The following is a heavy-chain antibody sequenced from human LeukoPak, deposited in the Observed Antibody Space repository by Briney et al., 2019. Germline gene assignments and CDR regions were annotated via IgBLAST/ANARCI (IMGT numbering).Heavy chain of an antibody. CDR3: ASETYYRGAFDI. D-gene: IGHD3-10*01. J-gene: IGHJ3*02. CDR2: IIPILGIA. Sequence: SVKVSCKASGGTFSSYAISWVRQSPGQGLEWMGRIIPILGIANYAQKFQGRVTITADKSTSTAYMELSSLRSEDTAVYYCASETYYRGAFDIWGQGTMVTVSS. CDR1: GGTFSSYA. V-gene: IGHV1-69*04.